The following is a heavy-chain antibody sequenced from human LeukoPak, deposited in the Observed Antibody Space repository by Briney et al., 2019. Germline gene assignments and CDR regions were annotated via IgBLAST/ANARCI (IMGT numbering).Heavy chain of an antibody. D-gene: IGHD3-16*01. J-gene: IGHJ5*02. Sequence: GSLRLSCAASGFTFSDYYISWIRQPPGKGLEWIAYINYSGSTNYNPSLESRVTISVDTSKNLFSLKFTSVTAADTAVYYCARHRPGERRFDPWGQGTLVTVSS. CDR1: GFTFSDYY. CDR3: ARHRPGERRFDP. V-gene: IGHV4-59*08. CDR2: INYSGST.